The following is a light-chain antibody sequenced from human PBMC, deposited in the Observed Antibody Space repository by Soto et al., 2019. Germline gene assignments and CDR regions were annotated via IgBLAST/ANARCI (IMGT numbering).Light chain of an antibody. CDR1: QSVSSSY. Sequence: EIVLTQSPGTLSLSPGERATLSCRASQSVSSSYLAWYQQKPGQAPRLLIYGASSRATGIPDRFSGSGSGTDFTLTITRLEPEDFAVYYCQQYCSIPITFGPGTKVDIK. CDR3: QQYCSIPIT. J-gene: IGKJ3*01. V-gene: IGKV3-20*01. CDR2: GAS.